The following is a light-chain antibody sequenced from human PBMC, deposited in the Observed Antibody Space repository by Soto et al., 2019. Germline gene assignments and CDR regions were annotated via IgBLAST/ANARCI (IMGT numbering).Light chain of an antibody. CDR2: EAS. V-gene: IGKV1-27*01. CDR1: QDLSNF. J-gene: IGKJ2*01. Sequence: DIQISQSPSSLSSSVGDRVTITCRASQDLSNFLAWYQQKPGRAPDLLVYEASTLQSGVPPRFIGGGSGTLFTLTISSLQPEDAATYYRQKYKSAPYTFGQGTKLEIK. CDR3: QKYKSAPYT.